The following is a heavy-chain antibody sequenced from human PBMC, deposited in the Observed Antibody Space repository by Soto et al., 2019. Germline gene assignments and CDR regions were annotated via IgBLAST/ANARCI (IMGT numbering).Heavy chain of an antibody. D-gene: IGHD2-8*01. J-gene: IGHJ4*02. CDR1: GCTFRSNA. CDR3: VKDFRCAD. Sequence: PGGSLILSCVSSGCTFRSNAMIWVRQAPGKGLEWVSAISGDGADTYYADSVRGRFTISRDNSKNTLSLQMNSLRDEDTALYYCVKDFRCADWGQGTRVTVSS. V-gene: IGHV3-23*01. CDR2: ISGDGADT.